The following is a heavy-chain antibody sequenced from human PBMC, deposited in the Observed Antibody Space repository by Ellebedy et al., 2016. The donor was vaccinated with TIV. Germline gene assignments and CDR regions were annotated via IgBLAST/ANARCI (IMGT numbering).Heavy chain of an antibody. V-gene: IGHV4-39*07. Sequence: SETLSLTCTVSGGSISSRSYYWGWIRQPPGKGLEWIGEINQSGSATYNPSLKGRVTISVDMSKNQFSLRLSSVTAADTAVYYCAEGRSGWYYFDYWGQGTLVTVSS. CDR1: GGSISSRSYY. CDR3: AEGRSGWYYFDY. J-gene: IGHJ4*02. CDR2: INQSGSA. D-gene: IGHD6-19*01.